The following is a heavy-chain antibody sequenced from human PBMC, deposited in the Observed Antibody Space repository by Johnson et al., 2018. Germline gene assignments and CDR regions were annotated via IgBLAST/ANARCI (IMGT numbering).Heavy chain of an antibody. J-gene: IGHJ1*01. V-gene: IGHV3-33*01. D-gene: IGHD6-13*01. CDR2: IWYDGSNK. Sequence: QVQLVESGGGVVQPGRSLRLSCAASEFTFSTYGMHWVRQAPGKGLEWGAVIWYDGSNKYYADSVEGRFTISRDNSKNTLYLQMNSLKTEDTAVYYCTTGRLYKLAAADFQYFQHWGQGTLVTVSS. CDR1: EFTFSTYG. CDR3: TTGRLYKLAAADFQYFQH.